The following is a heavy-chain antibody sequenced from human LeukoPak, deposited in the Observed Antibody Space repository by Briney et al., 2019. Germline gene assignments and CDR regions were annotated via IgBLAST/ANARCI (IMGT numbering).Heavy chain of an antibody. CDR2: IYSSGST. Sequence: SETLSLTCTVSGGSISSYYWSWIRQPAGKGLEWIGRIYSSGSTNYNPSLKSRVTMSADTSKNQFSLKLSSVTAADTAVYFCASGAVVDAFDIWGQGTMVTVSS. J-gene: IGHJ3*02. D-gene: IGHD4-23*01. V-gene: IGHV4-4*07. CDR3: ASGAVVDAFDI. CDR1: GGSISSYY.